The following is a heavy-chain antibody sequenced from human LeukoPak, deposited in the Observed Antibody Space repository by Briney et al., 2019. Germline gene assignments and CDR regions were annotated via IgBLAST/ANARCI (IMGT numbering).Heavy chain of an antibody. CDR1: GYKLTSYY. D-gene: IGHD6-19*01. CDR3: ARDTLIAVAGTGAFDI. Sequence: ASVKVSCKASGYKLTSYYIHWVRQAPGQGLEWMGIINPSGGGTTYAQKFQGRVTMTSDMSTNTVYMDLTSLRSEDTAVYYCARDTLIAVAGTGAFDIWGQGTLVTVSS. V-gene: IGHV1-46*01. J-gene: IGHJ3*02. CDR2: INPSGGGT.